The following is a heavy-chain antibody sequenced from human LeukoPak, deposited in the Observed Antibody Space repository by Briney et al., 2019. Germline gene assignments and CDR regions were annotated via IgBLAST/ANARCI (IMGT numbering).Heavy chain of an antibody. CDR2: ISGSGGST. CDR1: GFTFSSYA. D-gene: IGHD2-2*01. Sequence: GESLKISCAASGFTFSSYAMSWVRQAPGKGLEWVSAISGSGGSTYYADSVKGRFTISRDNSKNTLYLQMNSLRAEDTAVYYCAKDARIVVVPAVMDVWGKGTTVTVSS. J-gene: IGHJ6*03. V-gene: IGHV3-23*01. CDR3: AKDARIVVVPAVMDV.